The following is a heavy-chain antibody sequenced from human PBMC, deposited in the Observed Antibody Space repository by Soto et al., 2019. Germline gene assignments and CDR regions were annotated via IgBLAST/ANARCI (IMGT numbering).Heavy chain of an antibody. CDR3: ARDGGRSGDIIYFDY. J-gene: IGHJ4*02. CDR1: GGSISSGDYY. Sequence: QVQLQESGPGLVKPSQTLSLTCTVSGGSISSGDYYWSWIRQPPGKGLEWIGYIYYSGSTYYNPSRKSRVTIXXDXSXXQFSLKLSSVTAADTAVYYCARDGGRSGDIIYFDYWGQGTLVTVSS. D-gene: IGHD2-21*01. CDR2: IYYSGST. V-gene: IGHV4-30-4*01.